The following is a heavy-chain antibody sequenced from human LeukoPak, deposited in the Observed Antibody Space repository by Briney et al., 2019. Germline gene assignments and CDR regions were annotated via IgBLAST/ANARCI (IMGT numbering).Heavy chain of an antibody. J-gene: IGHJ6*02. D-gene: IGHD3-3*01. V-gene: IGHV1-2*02. CDR1: GYTFTGYY. Sequence: ASVKVSCKASGYTFTGYYMHWVRQAPGQGLEWMGWNNPNSGGTNYAQKFQGRVTMTRDTSISTAYMELSRLRSDDTAVYYCARDERYYDFWSGYYTQYYYYGMDVWGQGTTVTVSS. CDR2: NNPNSGGT. CDR3: ARDERYYDFWSGYYTQYYYYGMDV.